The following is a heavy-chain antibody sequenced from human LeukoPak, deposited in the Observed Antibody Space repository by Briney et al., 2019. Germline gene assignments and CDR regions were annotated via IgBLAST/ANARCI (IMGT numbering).Heavy chain of an antibody. CDR1: GGSFSGYY. Sequence: PSETLSLTCAVYGGSFSGYYWSWLRQPPGKGLEWVGEINHSGSTNYNPSLKSRVTISVDTSKNQFSLKLSSVTAADTAVYYCVRGGPINYYDSSGYYYWGQGTLVTVSS. CDR2: INHSGST. J-gene: IGHJ4*02. CDR3: VRGGPINYYDSSGYYY. V-gene: IGHV4-34*01. D-gene: IGHD3-22*01.